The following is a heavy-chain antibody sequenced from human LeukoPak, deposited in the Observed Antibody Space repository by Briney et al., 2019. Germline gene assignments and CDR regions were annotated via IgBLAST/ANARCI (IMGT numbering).Heavy chain of an antibody. CDR2: IYHSGST. Sequence: SETLSLTCAVSGGSISSSNWWSWVRQPPGKGLEWIGEIYHSGSTNYNPSLKSRVTISVDKSKNQFSLKLSSATAADTAVYYCARYTVGYLYYLDYWGQGTLVTVSS. D-gene: IGHD2-15*01. CDR1: GGSISSSNW. CDR3: ARYTVGYLYYLDY. J-gene: IGHJ4*02. V-gene: IGHV4-4*02.